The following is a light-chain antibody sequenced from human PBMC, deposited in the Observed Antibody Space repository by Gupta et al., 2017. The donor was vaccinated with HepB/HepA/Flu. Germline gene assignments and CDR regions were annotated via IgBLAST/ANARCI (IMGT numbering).Light chain of an antibody. V-gene: IGLV2-23*02. CDR1: SSDVGSYNL. CDR3: CSYAGVV. J-gene: IGLJ2*01. CDR2: EVS. Sequence: QSALTQPASVSGSPGQSITISCTGTSSDVGSYNLVSWYQQHPGKAPKLMIYEVSKRTSGVSNRFSGSKSGNTASLTISGLQAEDEADYYCCSYAGVVFGGGTKLTVL.